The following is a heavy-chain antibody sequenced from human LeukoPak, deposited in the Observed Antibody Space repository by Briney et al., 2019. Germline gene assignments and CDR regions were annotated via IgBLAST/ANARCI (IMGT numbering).Heavy chain of an antibody. CDR1: GFTFSSYA. CDR3: AKDRYYDFWSGSRTLNWFDP. CDR2: ISGSGGST. Sequence: GGSLRLSCAASGFTFSSYAMSWVRQAPGKGLEWVSAISGSGGSTYYADSVKGRFTISRDNSKNTLYLQMNSLRAEDTAVYYCAKDRYYDFWSGSRTLNWFDPWGQGTLVTVSS. D-gene: IGHD3-3*01. J-gene: IGHJ5*02. V-gene: IGHV3-23*01.